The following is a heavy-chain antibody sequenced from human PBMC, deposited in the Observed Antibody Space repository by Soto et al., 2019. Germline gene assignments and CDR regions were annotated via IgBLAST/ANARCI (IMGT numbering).Heavy chain of an antibody. J-gene: IGHJ5*02. CDR2: ISAYNGNT. V-gene: IGHV1-18*01. Sequence: ASVKVSCKASGYTFTSYGISWVRQAPGQGLEWMGWISAYNGNTNYAQKLQGRVTMTTDTSTSTAYMELRSLRSDDTAVYYCARDIVLMVYATQNWFAPWGQGTLVTVSS. CDR3: ARDIVLMVYATQNWFAP. D-gene: IGHD2-8*01. CDR1: GYTFTSYG.